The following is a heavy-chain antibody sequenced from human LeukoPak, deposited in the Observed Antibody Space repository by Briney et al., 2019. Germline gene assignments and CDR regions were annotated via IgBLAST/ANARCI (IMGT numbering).Heavy chain of an antibody. V-gene: IGHV1-18*01. CDR3: ARVGIVVVPAAPEGDY. CDR1: GYTFTSYG. Sequence: ASVKVSCKASGYTFTSYGISWVRQAPGQGLEWMGWISAYNGNTNYAQKLQCRVTMTTDTSTSTAYMELRSLRSDDTAVYYCARVGIVVVPAAPEGDYWGQGTLVTVSS. CDR2: ISAYNGNT. D-gene: IGHD2-2*03. J-gene: IGHJ4*02.